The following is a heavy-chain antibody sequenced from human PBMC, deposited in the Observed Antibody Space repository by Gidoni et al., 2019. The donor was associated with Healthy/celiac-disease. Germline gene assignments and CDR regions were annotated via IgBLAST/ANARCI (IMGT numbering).Heavy chain of an antibody. CDR3: ASHGYCTNGVCYGYTSTRGYSGYGEIDY. J-gene: IGHJ4*02. V-gene: IGHV4-39*01. Sequence: LSLTCTVSGGSISSSSYYWGWIRQPQGKGLEWIGSIYYSGSTYYYPALKIRVTISVATSKNQFSLKLSSVTAADTAVYYCASHGYCTNGVCYGYTSTRGYSGYGEIDYWGQGTLVTVSS. CDR2: IYYSGST. CDR1: GGSISSSSYY. D-gene: IGHD2-8*01.